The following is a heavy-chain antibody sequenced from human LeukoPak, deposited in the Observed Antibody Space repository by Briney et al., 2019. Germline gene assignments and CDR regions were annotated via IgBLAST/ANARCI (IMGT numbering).Heavy chain of an antibody. CDR1: GGSISSYY. D-gene: IGHD2-2*01. CDR2: IYTSGST. Sequence: SETLSLTCTVSGGSISSYYWSWIRQPPGKGLEWIGYIYTSGSTNYNPSLKSRVTISVDTSKNQFSLKLSSVTAADTAVYYCARRGIVVVPAARRNYYYYYMDVWGKGTTVTVSS. CDR3: ARRGIVVVPAARRNYYYYYMDV. J-gene: IGHJ6*03. V-gene: IGHV4-4*09.